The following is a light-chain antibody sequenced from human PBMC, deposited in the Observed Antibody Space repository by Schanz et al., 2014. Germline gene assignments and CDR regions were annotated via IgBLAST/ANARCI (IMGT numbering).Light chain of an antibody. CDR2: SND. V-gene: IGLV1-44*01. J-gene: IGLJ3*02. CDR3: ATWDNSLTAL. Sequence: QSVLTQPPSASGTPGQRVTISCSGSSSNIGSNTVNWYQQLPGTAPKLLIYSNDQRPSGVPDRFSGSKSGTSASLAISGLQSEDEGVYYCATWDNSLTALFGGGTKLTVL. CDR1: SSNIGSNT.